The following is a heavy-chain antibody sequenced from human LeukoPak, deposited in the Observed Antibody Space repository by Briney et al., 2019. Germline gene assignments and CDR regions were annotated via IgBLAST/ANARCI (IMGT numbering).Heavy chain of an antibody. Sequence: GGSLRLSCTASGFAFRSHAMHWVRQAPGKGLEWVAFIRYDGSKKFYADSVKGRFTISRDNAKNSLYLQMNSLRAEDTAVYYCAREGYYDSSGYFDYWGQGTLVTVSS. V-gene: IGHV3-30*02. J-gene: IGHJ4*02. CDR3: AREGYYDSSGYFDY. D-gene: IGHD3-22*01. CDR2: IRYDGSKK. CDR1: GFAFRSHA.